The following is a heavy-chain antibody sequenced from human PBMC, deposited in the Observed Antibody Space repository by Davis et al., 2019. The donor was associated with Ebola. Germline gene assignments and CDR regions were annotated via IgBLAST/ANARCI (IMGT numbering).Heavy chain of an antibody. D-gene: IGHD3-3*02. J-gene: IGHJ4*02. CDR3: ARRGGWSGAFLDY. CDR2: IYPGDSDT. Sequence: GESLKISCKGSGYTFTTYWIGWVRQIPGKGLVWMGIIYPGDSDTRYSPSFQGQVTNSADKSISTAYLQWSSLKASDTAMYYCARRGGWSGAFLDYWGQGTLVTVSS. V-gene: IGHV5-51*01. CDR1: GYTFTTYW.